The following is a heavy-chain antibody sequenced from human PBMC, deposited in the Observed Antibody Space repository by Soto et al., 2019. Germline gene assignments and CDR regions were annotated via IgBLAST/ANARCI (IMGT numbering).Heavy chain of an antibody. V-gene: IGHV3-7*03. D-gene: IGHD2-2*01. CDR3: AAYCSSISCTPFHGYS. CDR2: IKKDETEE. Sequence: GSLRLSCAASGFTFSNYWMSWVRQAPGKGLEWVANIKKDETEEYYVDSVKGRFTISRDNAKNSLFLQMNSLRAEDTAVYYCAAYCSSISCTPFHGYSWGQGTLVTV. CDR1: GFTFSNYW. J-gene: IGHJ4*02.